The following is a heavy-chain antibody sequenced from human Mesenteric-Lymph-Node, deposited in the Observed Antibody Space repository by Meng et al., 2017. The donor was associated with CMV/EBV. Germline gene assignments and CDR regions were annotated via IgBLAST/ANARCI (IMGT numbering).Heavy chain of an antibody. D-gene: IGHD4/OR15-4a*01. CDR1: GFTYDTYW. J-gene: IGHJ4*02. Sequence: GESLKISCAVSGFTYDTYWMHWVRQAPGKGPVWVAHISSDGSKIKYADSVLGRFTISRDNANNMLYLHMSSLRVDDTAVYYCARPPSLWDYGTHEPFRLWGQGALVTVSS. CDR2: ISSDGSKI. CDR3: ARPPSLWDYGTHEPFRL. V-gene: IGHV3-74*03.